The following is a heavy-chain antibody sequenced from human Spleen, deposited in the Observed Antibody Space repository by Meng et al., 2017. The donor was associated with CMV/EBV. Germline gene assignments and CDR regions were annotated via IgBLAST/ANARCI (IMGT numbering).Heavy chain of an antibody. J-gene: IGHJ4*02. Sequence: VSSESFGYHVADYCMHWVRQARGQGVEFMGWVITYNGGTNYAQKFQGTVTMTRDTSINTANMELSRLRSDDTAIYYCAKNTDGRFDSWGQGTLVTVSS. CDR1: GYHVADYC. CDR3: AKNTDGRFDS. CDR2: VITYNGGT. V-gene: IGHV1-2*02. D-gene: IGHD5-24*01.